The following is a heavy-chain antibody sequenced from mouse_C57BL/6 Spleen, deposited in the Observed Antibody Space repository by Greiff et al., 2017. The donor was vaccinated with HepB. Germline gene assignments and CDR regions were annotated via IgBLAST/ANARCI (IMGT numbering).Heavy chain of an antibody. V-gene: IGHV5-16*01. Sequence: EVMLVESEGGLVQPGSSMKLSCTASGFTFSDYYMAWVRQVPEKGLEWVANINYDGSSTYYLDSLKSRFIISRDNAKNILYLQMSSLKSEDTATYYCARGGYYGNYDYAMDYWGQGTSVTVSS. D-gene: IGHD2-1*01. CDR3: ARGGYYGNYDYAMDY. CDR1: GFTFSDYY. CDR2: INYDGSST. J-gene: IGHJ4*01.